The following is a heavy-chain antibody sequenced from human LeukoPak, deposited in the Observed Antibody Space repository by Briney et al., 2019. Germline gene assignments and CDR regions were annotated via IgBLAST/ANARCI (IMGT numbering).Heavy chain of an antibody. CDR2: ISSSGSTI. J-gene: IGHJ4*02. CDR1: GFTFSSYE. Sequence: PGGSLRLSCAASGFTFSSYEMNWVRQAPGKGLEWVSYISSSGSTIYYADSVKGRFTISRDNAKNTLYLQMNSLRAEDTAVYYCAREGTTVVTGFDYWGQGTLVTVSS. V-gene: IGHV3-48*03. CDR3: AREGTTVVTGFDY. D-gene: IGHD4-23*01.